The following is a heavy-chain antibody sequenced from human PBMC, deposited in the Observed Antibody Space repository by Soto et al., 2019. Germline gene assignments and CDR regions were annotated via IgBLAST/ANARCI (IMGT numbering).Heavy chain of an antibody. Sequence: GGSLRLSCAASGFTFSSYGMHWVRQAPGEGLEWVAVISHDGSNKYYADSVKGRLTISRDNSKNTLYLQMNSLRAEDTAVYYCAKEDYGSGSYLKYYYYGMDVWGQGTTVTSP. J-gene: IGHJ6*02. CDR1: GFTFSSYG. CDR2: ISHDGSNK. D-gene: IGHD3-10*01. CDR3: AKEDYGSGSYLKYYYYGMDV. V-gene: IGHV3-30*18.